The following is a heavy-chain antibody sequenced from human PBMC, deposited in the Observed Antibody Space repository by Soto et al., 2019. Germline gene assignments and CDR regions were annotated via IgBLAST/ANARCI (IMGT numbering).Heavy chain of an antibody. CDR3: ARGPIARTSESPFDY. J-gene: IGHJ4*02. D-gene: IGHD6-13*01. CDR2: IWYDGSNK. Sequence: QVQLVESGGGVVQPGRSLRLSCAASGFTFSSYGMHWVRQAPGKGLEWVAVIWYDGSNKYYADSVKGRFTISRDNSKNTLYLQMNSLRAEDTAVYYCARGPIARTSESPFDYWGQGTLVTVSS. V-gene: IGHV3-33*01. CDR1: GFTFSSYG.